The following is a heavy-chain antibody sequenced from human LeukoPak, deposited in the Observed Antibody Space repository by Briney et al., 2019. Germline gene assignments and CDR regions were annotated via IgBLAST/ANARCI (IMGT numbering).Heavy chain of an antibody. J-gene: IGHJ4*02. D-gene: IGHD3-22*01. V-gene: IGHV3-30-3*01. CDR3: ASNYDSSGYGHDY. CDR1: GFTFSSYA. Sequence: GGSLRLSCAASGFTFSSYAMHWVRQAPGKGLEWVAVISYDGSNKYYADSAKGRFTISRDNSKNTLYLQMNSLRAEDTAVYYCASNYDSSGYGHDYWGQGTLVTVSS. CDR2: ISYDGSNK.